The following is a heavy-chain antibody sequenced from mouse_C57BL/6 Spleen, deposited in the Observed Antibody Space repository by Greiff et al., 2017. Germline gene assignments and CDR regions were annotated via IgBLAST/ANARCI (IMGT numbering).Heavy chain of an antibody. V-gene: IGHV1-50*01. D-gene: IGHD2-4*01. CDR2: IGPSDSYT. J-gene: IGHJ2*01. CDR1: GYTFTSYW. CDR3: ARWGITSYFDY. Sequence: QVQLQQPGAELVKPGASVKLSCKASGYTFTSYWMQWVKQRPGQGLEWIGEIGPSDSYTNYNQKFKGKDTLAVDTSSSNAYMQLSSLTSEDSAVYYCARWGITSYFDYWGQGTTLTVSS.